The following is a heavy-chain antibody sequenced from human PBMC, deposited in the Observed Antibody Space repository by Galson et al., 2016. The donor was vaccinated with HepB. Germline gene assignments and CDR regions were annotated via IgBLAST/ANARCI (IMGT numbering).Heavy chain of an antibody. J-gene: IGHJ3*02. CDR3: TRGGRNRINDAFDM. CDR2: TYTGGVT. Sequence: SLRLSCAGSGFTVSSNYMNWVRQAPGKGLEWVSLTYTGGVTYYADSVKGRFTISRDHSKHTQYLQMKSLRAEDKDVYYCTRGGRNRINDAFDMWGQGTMVTVSS. D-gene: IGHD1-26*01. V-gene: IGHV3-53*01. CDR1: GFTVSSNY.